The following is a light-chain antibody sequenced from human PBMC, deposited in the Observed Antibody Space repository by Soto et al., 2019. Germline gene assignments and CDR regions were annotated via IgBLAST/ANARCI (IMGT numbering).Light chain of an antibody. V-gene: IGLV2-14*03. J-gene: IGLJ2*01. Sequence: QSVLTQPASVSGSPGQSITISCTGTSSDVGGYKYVSWYQHHPGKAPKLMIYDVSNRPSGVSNRFSGSKSGNTASLTISGLQAEDEADYYCSSYTSSSTYVVFGGGTKLTVL. CDR1: SSDVGGYKY. CDR2: DVS. CDR3: SSYTSSSTYVV.